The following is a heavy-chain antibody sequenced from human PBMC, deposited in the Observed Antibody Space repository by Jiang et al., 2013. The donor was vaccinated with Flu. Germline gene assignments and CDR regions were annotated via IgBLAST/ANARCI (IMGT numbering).Heavy chain of an antibody. CDR3: ARSPGGDFDWLLYEVDY. J-gene: IGHJ4*02. CDR2: ISSSSSYT. V-gene: IGHV3-11*06. Sequence: VQLVESGGGLVKPGGSLRLSCAASGFTFSDYYMSWIRQAPGKGLEWVSYISSSSSYTNYADSVKGRFTISRDNAKNSLYLQMNSLRAEDTAVYYCARSPGGDFDWLLYEVDYWGQGTLVTVSS. CDR1: GFTFSDYY. D-gene: IGHD3-9*01.